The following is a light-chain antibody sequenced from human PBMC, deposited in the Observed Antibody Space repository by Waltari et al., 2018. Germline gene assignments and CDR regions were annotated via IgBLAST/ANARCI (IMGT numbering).Light chain of an antibody. CDR2: GAT. CDR1: QRISSY. V-gene: IGKV1-39*01. J-gene: IGKJ1*01. CDR3: QQTYKTPRT. Sequence: DIQMTPSPSSLPASVGARVTISCRASQRISSYLNWYQQEPGKAPRLLIYGATSLQSGVPSRFSGSGSGTDFTLTISSLQPEDFATYYCQQTYKTPRTFGQGTKVDI.